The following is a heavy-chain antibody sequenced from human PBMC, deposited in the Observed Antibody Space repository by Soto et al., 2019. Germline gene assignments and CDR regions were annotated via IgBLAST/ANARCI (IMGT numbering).Heavy chain of an antibody. CDR1: GGTFSSYA. CDR3: ARDGAAYCGGDCYSGFDY. J-gene: IGHJ4*02. D-gene: IGHD2-21*02. Sequence: QVQLVQSGAEVKKPGASVKVSCKASGGTFSSYAISWVRQAPGQGREWMGGIIPILGTANYAQKFQGRVTITADESTSTAYMELSRLRSEDTAVYYCARDGAAYCGGDCYSGFDYWGEGTLVPVSS. V-gene: IGHV1-69*01. CDR2: IIPILGTA.